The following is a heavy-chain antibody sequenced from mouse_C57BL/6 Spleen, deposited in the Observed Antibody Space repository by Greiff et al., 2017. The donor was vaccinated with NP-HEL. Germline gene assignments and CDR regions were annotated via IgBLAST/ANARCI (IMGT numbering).Heavy chain of an antibody. CDR1: GFNITDDY. D-gene: IGHD1-1*01. CDR3: TTFYGSSLGAMDY. CDR2: IDPENGDT. J-gene: IGHJ4*01. V-gene: IGHV14-4*01. Sequence: VQLQQSGAELVRPGASVKLSCTASGFNITDDYMHWVKQRPEQGLEWIGWIDPENGDTEYASKFQGKATITADTSSNTAYLQLSSLTSEDTAVYYCTTFYGSSLGAMDYWGQGTSVTVSS.